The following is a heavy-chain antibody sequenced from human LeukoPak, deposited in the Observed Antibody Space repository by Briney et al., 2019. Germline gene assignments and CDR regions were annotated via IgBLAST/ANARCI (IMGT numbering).Heavy chain of an antibody. V-gene: IGHV3-21*04. CDR3: ARDRVGYYGSGSWVYFDY. D-gene: IGHD3-10*01. CDR1: GFSFNTYS. CDR2: ISRTSESI. Sequence: KPGGCLRLSCAASGFSFNTYSMSWVRQAPGKGLEWVGIISRTSESIFYADSLKGRFTISRDNAKNSLYLQMNSLRAEDTAVYYCARDRVGYYGSGSWVYFDYWGQGTLVTVSS. J-gene: IGHJ4*02.